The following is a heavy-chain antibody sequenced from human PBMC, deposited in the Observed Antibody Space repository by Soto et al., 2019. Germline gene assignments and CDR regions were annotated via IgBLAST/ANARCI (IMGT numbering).Heavy chain of an antibody. J-gene: IGHJ4*02. D-gene: IGHD3-22*01. CDR1: GFTFSSYG. V-gene: IGHV3-30*18. Sequence: QVQLVESGGGVVQPGRSLRLSCAASGFTFSSYGMHWVRQAPGKGLAWVAVISDDGSNKYYADSLKGQFTISRDNSKKRLYLQMNSMRAEDTVVYSCAKEWVYDNIGWSFDYWIQGTLVPV. CDR3: AKEWVYDNIGWSFDY. CDR2: ISDDGSNK.